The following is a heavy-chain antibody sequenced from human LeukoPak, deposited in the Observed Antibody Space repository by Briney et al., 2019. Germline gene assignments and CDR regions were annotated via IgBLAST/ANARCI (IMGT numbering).Heavy chain of an antibody. Sequence: PGGSLRLSCAASGFTFSSYGMHWVRQAPGKGLEWVAFIRYDGSNKYYADSVKGRFTISRDNSKNTLYLQMNSLRAEDTAVYYCAKDIGITISAMVKTLDYWGQGTLVTVSS. D-gene: IGHD3-3*01. V-gene: IGHV3-30*02. CDR3: AKDIGITISAMVKTLDY. J-gene: IGHJ4*02. CDR1: GFTFSSYG. CDR2: IRYDGSNK.